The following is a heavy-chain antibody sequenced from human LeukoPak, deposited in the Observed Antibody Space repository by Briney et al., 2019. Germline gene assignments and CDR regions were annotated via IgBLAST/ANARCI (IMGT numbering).Heavy chain of an antibody. CDR2: INPNSGGT. CDR3: ERDRGRDGYIFDF. CDR1: GYTFTGYY. V-gene: IGHV1-2*02. Sequence: ASVKVSCKASGYTFTGYYMHWVLQAPGQGLEWMGWINPNSGGTNYPQKFQGRVTMTRDTSIRTDYMELSRLTSNDTPVYYCERDRGRDGYIFDFWGQGTLVTVSS. D-gene: IGHD5-24*01. J-gene: IGHJ4*02.